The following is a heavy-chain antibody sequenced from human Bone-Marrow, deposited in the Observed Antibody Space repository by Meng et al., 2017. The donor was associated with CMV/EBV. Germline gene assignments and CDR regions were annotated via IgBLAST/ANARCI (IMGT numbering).Heavy chain of an antibody. J-gene: IGHJ6*02. D-gene: IGHD2-2*01. Sequence: GGSLRLSCAASGFTFSSYAMHWVRQAPGKGLEWVAVISYDGSNKYYADSVKGRFTISRDNSKNTLYLQMNSLRAEDTAVYYCARNYRVPAARGGMDVWGQGTTVTV. CDR2: ISYDGSNK. CDR1: GFTFSSYA. V-gene: IGHV3-30*04. CDR3: ARNYRVPAARGGMDV.